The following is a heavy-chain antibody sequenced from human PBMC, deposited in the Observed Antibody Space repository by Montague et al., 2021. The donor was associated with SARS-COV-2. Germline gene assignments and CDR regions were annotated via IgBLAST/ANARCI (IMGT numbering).Heavy chain of an antibody. CDR1: SGSISNDIYY. CDR2: SHYGGTS. D-gene: IGHD1-1*01. CDR3: ARQDIQLRFDL. V-gene: IGHV4-39*01. Sequence: SETLSLTCTVPSGSISNDIYYWGWIRQPPGKGPEWIGGSHYGGTSYYNPSLKSRVTISIDTSKNQCSLKMTAVTAADTAVYFCARQDIQLRFDLWGRGTLVTVSS. J-gene: IGHJ2*01.